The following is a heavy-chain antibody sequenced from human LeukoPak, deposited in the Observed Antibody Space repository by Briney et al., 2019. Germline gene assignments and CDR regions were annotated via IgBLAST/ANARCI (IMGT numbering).Heavy chain of an antibody. J-gene: IGHJ3*02. CDR3: ARDVGRGYDILTGYDGRAFDI. Sequence: SQTLSLTCTVSGGSITSGGYYWSWIRQHPGKGLEWIGYIYYSGGTYYNPPLKSRAAISVDTSKNQFPLKLSSVTAADTAVYYCARDVGRGYDILTGYDGRAFDIWGQGTMVTFSS. CDR1: GGSITSGGYY. V-gene: IGHV4-31*03. D-gene: IGHD3-9*01. CDR2: IYYSGGT.